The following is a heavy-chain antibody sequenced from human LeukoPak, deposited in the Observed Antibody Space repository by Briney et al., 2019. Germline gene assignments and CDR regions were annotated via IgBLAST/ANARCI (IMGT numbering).Heavy chain of an antibody. CDR1: GFTFGDYS. CDR2: IRSKAHGGTT. J-gene: IGHJ3*01. D-gene: IGHD5-12*01. Sequence: GGSLRLSCTGSGFTFGDYSMSWFRQALGKGLEWVGFIRSKAHGGTTEHAASVKGRFTISRDDSKSIAYLQMNSLKTEDTAVYYCTRDRYSGYDSPFWGQGTMVTVSS. CDR3: TRDRYSGYDSPF. V-gene: IGHV3-49*03.